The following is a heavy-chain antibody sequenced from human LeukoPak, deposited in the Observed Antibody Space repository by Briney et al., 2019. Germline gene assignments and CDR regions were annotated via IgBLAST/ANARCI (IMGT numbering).Heavy chain of an antibody. Sequence: ASVKVSCKASGYTFTGYYMHWVRQAPGQGLEWMGWINPNSGATNYAQKFQGRVTMTRDTSISTAYMELSRLRFDDTAVYYCATPGGLDSNYIFDYWGQGTLVTVSS. CDR1: GYTFTGYY. CDR3: ATPGGLDSNYIFDY. CDR2: INPNSGAT. V-gene: IGHV1-2*02. D-gene: IGHD4-11*01. J-gene: IGHJ4*02.